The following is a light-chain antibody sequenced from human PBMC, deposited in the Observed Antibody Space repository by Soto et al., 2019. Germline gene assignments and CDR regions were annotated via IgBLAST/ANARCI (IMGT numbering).Light chain of an antibody. J-gene: IGKJ1*01. Sequence: EIVLTQSPATLSLSPGEGATFSCKASQSVGTSLAWFQQKPGQAPRLLIYDASVRATGIPARFSGSGSGTDFTLTISRLQPEDIAMYYCQQSSNWPPWTFGRGTRVEI. CDR3: QQSSNWPPWT. CDR1: QSVGTS. CDR2: DAS. V-gene: IGKV3-11*01.